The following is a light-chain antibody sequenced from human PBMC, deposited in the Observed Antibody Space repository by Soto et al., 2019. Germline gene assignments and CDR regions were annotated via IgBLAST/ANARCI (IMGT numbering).Light chain of an antibody. Sequence: EIVMTQSPATLSVSPGERATLSCRASQSVSSNLAWYQQKPGQAPRLLISGASTRATGIPARFSGSGSGTEFTLTISSLQSEDFAIYYCQQYNNWPRGTFGQGTKVDI. CDR1: QSVSSN. CDR3: QQYNNWPRGT. V-gene: IGKV3-15*01. J-gene: IGKJ1*01. CDR2: GAS.